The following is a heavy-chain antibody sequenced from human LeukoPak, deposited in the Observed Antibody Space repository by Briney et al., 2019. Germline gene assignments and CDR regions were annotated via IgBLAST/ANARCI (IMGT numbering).Heavy chain of an antibody. V-gene: IGHV3-30*02. J-gene: IGHJ4*02. D-gene: IGHD3-16*01. CDR1: GFTFSSYA. CDR2: IRYDGSKT. Sequence: GGSLRLSCAASGFTFSSYAMHWVRQAPGKGLEWVAFIRYDGSKTYYADSVKGRFTISRDNSKNTLYLQMNSLRAEDTAVYYCARGPIMITFGGVIDYWGQGTLVTVSS. CDR3: ARGPIMITFGGVIDY.